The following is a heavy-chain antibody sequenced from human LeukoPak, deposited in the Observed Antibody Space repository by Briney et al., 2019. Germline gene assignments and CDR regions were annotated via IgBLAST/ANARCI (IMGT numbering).Heavy chain of an antibody. V-gene: IGHV3-9*03. CDR2: ISWNSGSI. Sequence: QPGRSLRLSCAASGFTFDDYAMHWVRQAPGKGLEWVSGISWNSGSIGYADSVKGRFTISRDNAKNSLYLQMNSLRAEDMALYYCAKGGYDSSGYHPNWGQGTLVTVSS. CDR1: GFTFDDYA. J-gene: IGHJ4*02. CDR3: AKGGYDSSGYHPN. D-gene: IGHD3-22*01.